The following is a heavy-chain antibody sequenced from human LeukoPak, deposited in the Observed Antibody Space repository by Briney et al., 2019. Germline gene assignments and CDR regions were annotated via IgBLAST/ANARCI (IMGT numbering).Heavy chain of an antibody. D-gene: IGHD6-6*01. CDR2: IKQDGSEK. Sequence: GGSLRLSCAASGFTFSSYWMSWVRQAPGKGLEWVANIKQDGSEKHYVDSVKGRFTISRDNAKKSLFLHMNSLRVEDTAVYYCARGSEYTSSTNYYFDYWGQGTLVAVSS. CDR1: GFTFSSYW. J-gene: IGHJ4*02. CDR3: ARGSEYTSSTNYYFDY. V-gene: IGHV3-7*01.